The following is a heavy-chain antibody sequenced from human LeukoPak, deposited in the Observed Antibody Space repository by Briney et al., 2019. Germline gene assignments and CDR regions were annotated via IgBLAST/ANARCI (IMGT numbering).Heavy chain of an antibody. CDR1: GGSISSGGYY. CDR2: IYYSGST. Sequence: PSETLSLTCTVSGGSISSGGYYWSWIRQHPGKGLEWIGYIYYSGSTYYNPSLKSRVTISVDTSKNQFSLKLSSVTAADTAVYYCASLGRNMIVVVNPDYWGQGTLVTVSS. J-gene: IGHJ4*02. CDR3: ASLGRNMIVVVNPDY. V-gene: IGHV4-31*03. D-gene: IGHD3-22*01.